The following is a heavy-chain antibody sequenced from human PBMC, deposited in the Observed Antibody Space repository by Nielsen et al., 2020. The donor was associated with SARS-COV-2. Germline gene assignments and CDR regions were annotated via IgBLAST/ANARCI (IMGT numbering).Heavy chain of an antibody. CDR3: ARVRTHYYDSSGYLYYYYGMDV. J-gene: IGHJ6*02. V-gene: IGHV3-11*06. Sequence: RQPPGKGLEWVSYISSSSSYTNYADSVKGRFTISRDNAKNSLYLQMNSLRDEDTAVYYCARVRTHYYDSSGYLYYYYGMDVWGQGTTVTVSS. CDR2: ISSSSSYT. D-gene: IGHD3-22*01.